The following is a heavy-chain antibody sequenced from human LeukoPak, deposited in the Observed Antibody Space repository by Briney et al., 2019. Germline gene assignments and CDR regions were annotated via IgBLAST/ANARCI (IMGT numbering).Heavy chain of an antibody. CDR3: ARGSSSSSITLQYYYYMDV. J-gene: IGHJ6*03. CDR2: IYYSGST. V-gene: IGHV4-39*07. Sequence: SETLSLTCTVSGGSISSSSYYWGWIRQPPGKGLEWIGSIYYSGSTYYNPSLKSRVIISVDTSKNQFSLKLSSVTAADTAVYYCARGSSSSSITLQYYYYMDVWGKGTTVTVAS. D-gene: IGHD6-6*01. CDR1: GGSISSSSYY.